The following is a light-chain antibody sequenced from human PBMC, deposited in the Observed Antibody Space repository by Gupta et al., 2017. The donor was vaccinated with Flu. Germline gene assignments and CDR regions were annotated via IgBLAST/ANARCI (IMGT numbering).Light chain of an antibody. CDR3: AAWDDILNAWV. Sequence: QSVLTQPPSASGTPGQRVTISCSGSSSNIGSNYLYWYQQFPGTAPKVLIYRNNQRPSGVPDRFSGSRSGTSASLAISGLRSDDEAAYFCAAWDDILNAWVFGGGTKLTVL. J-gene: IGLJ3*02. CDR2: RNN. V-gene: IGLV1-47*01. CDR1: SSNIGSNY.